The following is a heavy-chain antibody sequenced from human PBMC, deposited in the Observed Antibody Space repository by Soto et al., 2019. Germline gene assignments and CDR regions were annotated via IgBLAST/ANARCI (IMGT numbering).Heavy chain of an antibody. J-gene: IGHJ4*02. V-gene: IGHV1-69*01. CDR2: IIPTLGTP. Sequence: QVQLVQSGAEVKKPGSSVKVSCKASGGIFSNFAFNWMRQAPGQGLEWMGGIIPTLGTPHYAQKFLGRVTITADESTRTVYMEMSSRTVEDAAVYYCARVGLGVYDYWCQGTLVIVSS. CDR3: ARVGLGVYDY. D-gene: IGHD6-19*01. CDR1: GGIFSNFA.